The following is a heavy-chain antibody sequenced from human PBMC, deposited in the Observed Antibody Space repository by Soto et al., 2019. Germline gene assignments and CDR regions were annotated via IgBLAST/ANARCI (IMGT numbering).Heavy chain of an antibody. CDR2: IDAGNGNT. CDR1: GYTFTRNS. J-gene: IGHJ4*02. V-gene: IGHV1-3*01. Sequence: ASVKVSCKASGYTFTRNSIHWVRQAPGQRLEWIGKIDAGNGNTKYSQKFQGRVTITRDTSASAAYMELSTLGSEDTSIYYCARSETDYSRFDXWGQGTLVTVPQ. D-gene: IGHD3-9*01. CDR3: ARSETDYSRFDX.